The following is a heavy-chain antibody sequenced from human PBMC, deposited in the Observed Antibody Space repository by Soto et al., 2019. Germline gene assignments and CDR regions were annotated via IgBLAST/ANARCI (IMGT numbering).Heavy chain of an antibody. CDR2: INHSGST. CDR3: ARAYSGSYYHYMDV. Sequence: SETLSLTCAVYGGSFSGYYWSWIRQPPGKGLEWIGEINHSGSTNYNPSLKSRVTISVDTSKNQFSLKLSSVTAADTAVYYCARAYSGSYYHYMDVWGKGTTVPVSS. J-gene: IGHJ6*03. D-gene: IGHD1-26*01. CDR1: GGSFSGYY. V-gene: IGHV4-34*01.